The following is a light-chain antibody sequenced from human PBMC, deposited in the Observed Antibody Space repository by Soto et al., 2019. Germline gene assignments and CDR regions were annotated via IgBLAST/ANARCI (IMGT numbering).Light chain of an antibody. J-gene: IGKJ1*01. Sequence: DIPMTQSPSSLSASVGDRVTITCRASQGISNYLAWYQQKPGKVPKLLIYAASTLQSGVPSRFSGSGSGTDFTLNISSLQPEDVATYYCQKYNSAPPWTFGQGTKVEIK. V-gene: IGKV1-27*01. CDR2: AAS. CDR1: QGISNY. CDR3: QKYNSAPPWT.